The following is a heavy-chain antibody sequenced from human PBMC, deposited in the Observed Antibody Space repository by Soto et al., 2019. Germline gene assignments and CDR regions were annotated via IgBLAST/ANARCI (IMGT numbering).Heavy chain of an antibody. CDR1: GFTFSSYA. V-gene: IGHV3-30-3*01. D-gene: IGHD5-18*01. CDR2: ISHDGINK. CDR3: ARGRYSYGPSYYYYGMDV. Sequence: GGSLRLSCAASGFTFSSYAMNWVRQAPGKGLEWVALISHDGINKYYADSVRGRFTISRDSSTNTLYLQMNSLRAEDTAVYYCARGRYSYGPSYYYYGMDVWGQGTTVTVCS. J-gene: IGHJ6*02.